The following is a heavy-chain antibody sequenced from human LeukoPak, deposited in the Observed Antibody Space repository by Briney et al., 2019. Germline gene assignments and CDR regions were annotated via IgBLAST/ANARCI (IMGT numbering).Heavy chain of an antibody. J-gene: IGHJ3*01. CDR2: INSDGSIT. CDR3: AKSSYSSSSSV. V-gene: IGHV3-74*01. D-gene: IGHD6-6*01. CDR1: GFTFATYW. Sequence: PGGSLRLSCAASGFTFATYWMHWVRQAPGKGLVWVSHINSDGSITSYADSVKGRFTISRDNAKNTLYLQMNSLRAEDTAVYYCAKSSYSSSSSVWGQGTMVTVSS.